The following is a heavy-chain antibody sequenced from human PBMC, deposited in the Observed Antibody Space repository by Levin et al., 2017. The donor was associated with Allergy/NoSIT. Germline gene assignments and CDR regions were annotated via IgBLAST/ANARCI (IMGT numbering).Heavy chain of an antibody. CDR2: IYSGGST. Sequence: GGSLRLSCAASGFTVSSNYMSWVRQAPGKGLEWVSVIYSGGSTYYADSVKGRFTISRDNSKNTLYLQMNSLRAEDTAVYYCARGHWYSSSWGPFDYWGQGTLVTVSS. J-gene: IGHJ4*02. CDR3: ARGHWYSSSWGPFDY. CDR1: GFTVSSNY. D-gene: IGHD6-13*01. V-gene: IGHV3-66*01.